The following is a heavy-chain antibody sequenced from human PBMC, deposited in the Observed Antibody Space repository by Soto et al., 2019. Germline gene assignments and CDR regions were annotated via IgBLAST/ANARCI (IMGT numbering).Heavy chain of an antibody. D-gene: IGHD6-13*01. J-gene: IGHJ4*02. CDR2: ISAYNGNT. CDR1: GYTFTSYG. CDR3: ARGIAAAGTDEGLFDY. V-gene: IGHV1-18*01. Sequence: GASVKVSCKASGYTFTSYGISWVRQAPGQGLEWMGWISAYNGNTNYAQKLQGRVTMTTDTSTSTAYMELRSLRSDDTAVYYCARGIAAAGTDEGLFDYWGQGTLVTVSS.